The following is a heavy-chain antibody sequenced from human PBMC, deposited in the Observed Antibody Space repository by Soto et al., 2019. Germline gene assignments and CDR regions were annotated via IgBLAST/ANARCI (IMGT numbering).Heavy chain of an antibody. D-gene: IGHD6-19*01. Sequence: PGGCLRLSCAVSGISTSSYGMHWVRQAPGTGLEWEAVIWYDGSNKYYADCVKGRFTISRDNSKNTLYLQMNSLRAEDTAVYYCARDQGNEQQWLVRKPNGGVDYWGQGTLVTVSS. CDR1: GISTSSYG. CDR3: ARDQGNEQQWLVRKPNGGVDY. CDR2: IWYDGSNK. V-gene: IGHV3-33*08. J-gene: IGHJ4*02.